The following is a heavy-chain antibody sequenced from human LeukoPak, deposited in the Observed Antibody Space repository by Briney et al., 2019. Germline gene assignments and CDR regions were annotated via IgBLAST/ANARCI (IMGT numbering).Heavy chain of an antibody. J-gene: IGHJ5*02. CDR3: ARQRFTMRAYAGNWFDP. CDR2: IYPGDSDT. Sequence: GESLKISCKGSGYSFTSYWIGWVRQMPGKGLEWMGIIYPGDSDTRYSPSFQGRVTISADKSISTAYLQWSSLKASDAAMYYCARQRFTMRAYAGNWFDPWAREPWSPSPQ. CDR1: GYSFTSYW. D-gene: IGHD3-10*01. V-gene: IGHV5-51*01.